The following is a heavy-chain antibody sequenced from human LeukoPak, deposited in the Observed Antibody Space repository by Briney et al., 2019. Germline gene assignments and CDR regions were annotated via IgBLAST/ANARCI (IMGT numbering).Heavy chain of an antibody. V-gene: IGHV3-33*01. Sequence: PGGSLRLSCAASGFTFSRHGMHWVRQAPGKGLEWVAVIWYDGSNKYYADSVKGRFTISRDSSKNTLYLQMNSLRAEDTAVYYCARRAFKDYWGQGTLVTVSS. CDR1: GFTFSRHG. J-gene: IGHJ4*02. CDR3: ARRAFKDY. CDR2: IWYDGSNK.